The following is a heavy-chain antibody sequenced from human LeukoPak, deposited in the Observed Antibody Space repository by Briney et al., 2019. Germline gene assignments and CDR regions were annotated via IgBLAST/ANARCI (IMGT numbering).Heavy chain of an antibody. J-gene: IGHJ6*02. V-gene: IGHV6-1*01. D-gene: IGHD6-25*01. Sequence: PSQTLSLTCVISGDSVSSNSAAWNWIRQSPSRGLEWLGRTYYRSKWYNDYAVSVKSRITISPDTSKNQFSLQLNSVTPEDTAVYYCARTQQRRCGMDVWGQGTTVTVSS. CDR2: TYYRSKWYN. CDR3: ARTQQRRCGMDV. CDR1: GDSVSSNSAA.